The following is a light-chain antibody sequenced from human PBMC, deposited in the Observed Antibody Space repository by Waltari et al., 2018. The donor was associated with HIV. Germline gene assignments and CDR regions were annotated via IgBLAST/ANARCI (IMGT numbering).Light chain of an antibody. V-gene: IGLV2-23*01. CDR3: CSEAGSFVV. CDR1: SSDVGIYHL. J-gene: IGLJ2*01. CDR2: EGS. Sequence: QPALTQPASVSGSPGQSITISCPGTSSDVGIYHLFSWYQQYPGNAPKLMIYEGSKRHSEVSNGVACSKSGDTASLRIAGRQTEDEADYYCCSEAGSFVVFGGGTKLTVL.